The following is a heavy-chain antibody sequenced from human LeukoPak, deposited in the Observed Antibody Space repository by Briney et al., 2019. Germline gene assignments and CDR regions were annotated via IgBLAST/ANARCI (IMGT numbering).Heavy chain of an antibody. CDR3: ARASGYSGSYWYY. D-gene: IGHD1-26*01. V-gene: IGHV4-34*01. CDR1: GGSFSGYY. J-gene: IGHJ4*02. CDR2: INHSGST. Sequence: PSETLSLTCAVYGGSFSGYYWSWIRQPPGKGLEWIGEINHSGSTNYNPSLKSRVTISVDTSKHQFSLKLSSVTAADTAVYYCARASGYSGSYWYYWGQGTLVTVSS.